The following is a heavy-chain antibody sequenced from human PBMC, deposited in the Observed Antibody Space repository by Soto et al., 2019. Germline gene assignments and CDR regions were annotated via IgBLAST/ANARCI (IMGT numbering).Heavy chain of an antibody. J-gene: IGHJ5*02. V-gene: IGHV4-31*02. D-gene: IGHD7-27*01. CDR1: GGSISSGGYY. Sequence: GGSISSGGYYWSWIRQHPGKGLEWIGYIYYSGSTYYNPSLKSRVTISVDTSKNQFSLKLSSVTAADTAVYYCARATLTRVWFDPWGQGTLVTVSS. CDR2: IYYSGST. CDR3: ARATLTRVWFDP.